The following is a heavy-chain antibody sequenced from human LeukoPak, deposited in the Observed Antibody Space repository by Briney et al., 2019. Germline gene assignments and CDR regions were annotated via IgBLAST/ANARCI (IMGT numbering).Heavy chain of an antibody. J-gene: IGHJ3*02. CDR3: ARVFWEKDGFIGAFDI. CDR1: GFTFSSNA. V-gene: IGHV3-66*01. CDR2: IYSGDST. D-gene: IGHD3-3*01. Sequence: GGSLRLSCAASGFTFSSNAMSWVRQAPGKGLEWVSIIYSGDSTYYADSVKGRFTISRDNSKNTLYLQMNSLRAEDTAVYYCARVFWEKDGFIGAFDIWGQGTMVTVSS.